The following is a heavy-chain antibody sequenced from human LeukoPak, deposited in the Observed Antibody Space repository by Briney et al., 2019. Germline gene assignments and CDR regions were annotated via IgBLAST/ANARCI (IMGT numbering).Heavy chain of an antibody. CDR1: GYSISSGYY. D-gene: IGHD6-13*01. J-gene: IGHJ4*02. CDR2: IYHSGST. Sequence: SETLSLTCTVSGYSISSGYYWGWIRQPPGKGLEWIGSIYHSGSTYYNPSLKSRVTISVDTSKDQFSLKLSPVTAADTAVYYCARVGSSWIDFDYWGQGTLVSVSS. V-gene: IGHV4-38-2*02. CDR3: ARVGSSWIDFDY.